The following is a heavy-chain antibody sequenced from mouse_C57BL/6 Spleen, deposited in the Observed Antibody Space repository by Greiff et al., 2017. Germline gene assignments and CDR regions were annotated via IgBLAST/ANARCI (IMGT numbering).Heavy chain of an antibody. J-gene: IGHJ4*01. CDR2: LRSNSNNYAT. CDR3: VRSLLLGNAMDY. V-gene: IGHV10-1*01. D-gene: IGHD2-10*01. CDR1: GFSFHTYA. Sequence: EVHLVESGGGLVQPKGSLQLSCAASGFSFHTYAMNWVRQAPGKGLEWVARLRSNSNNYATYYADSVKDRFTISRDDSESMLYLQMNNLKTEDTAMYHFVRSLLLGNAMDYWGQGTSVTVSS.